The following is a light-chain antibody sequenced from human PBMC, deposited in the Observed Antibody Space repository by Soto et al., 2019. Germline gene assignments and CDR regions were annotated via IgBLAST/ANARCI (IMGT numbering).Light chain of an antibody. CDR3: QQYGGSWT. Sequence: ELVLTQSPGTLSLSPGERATLSCRASQSLTSSYVAWYQQKLGQAPRLLIYSATSRATGIPDRFSGSGSGTDFTLTIKRLEPDDFAVYHCQQYGGSWTFGQGTKVEL. J-gene: IGKJ1*01. CDR2: SAT. V-gene: IGKV3-20*01. CDR1: QSLTSSY.